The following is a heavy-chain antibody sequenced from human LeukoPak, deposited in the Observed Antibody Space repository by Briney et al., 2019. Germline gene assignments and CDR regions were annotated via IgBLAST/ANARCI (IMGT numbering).Heavy chain of an antibody. J-gene: IGHJ6*03. V-gene: IGHV1-69*13. CDR1: GGTFSSYA. CDR3: ATTWWGSSSPNYYYYYMDV. D-gene: IGHD6-6*01. CDR2: IIPIFGTA. Sequence: SVKVSCKASGGTFSSYAISWVRQAPGQGLEWMGGIIPIFGTANYAQKFQGRVTITADESTSTAYMELSSLRSEDTAVYYCATTWWGSSSPNYYYYYMDVWGKGTTVTVSS.